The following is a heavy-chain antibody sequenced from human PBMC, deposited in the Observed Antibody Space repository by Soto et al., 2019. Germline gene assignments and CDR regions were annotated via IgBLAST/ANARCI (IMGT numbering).Heavy chain of an antibody. J-gene: IGHJ4*02. CDR1: GGSISIYY. CDR3: ARRWSGTDY. V-gene: IGHV4-59*01. CDR2: VHNSGTT. D-gene: IGHD3-10*01. Sequence: QVHLQESGPGLVKPSETLSLTCTVSGGSISIYYWNWIRQPPGKGLEWIGYVHNSGTTSYIPSLGSRVTISLDTSKNQFSLRLTSVTAADTAVYYCARRWSGTDYWGQGTLVTVSS.